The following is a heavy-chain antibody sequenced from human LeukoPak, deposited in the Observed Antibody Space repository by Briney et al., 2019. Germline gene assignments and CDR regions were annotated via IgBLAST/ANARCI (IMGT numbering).Heavy chain of an antibody. V-gene: IGHV1-3*01. J-gene: IGHJ4*02. CDR3: ARARREQWLVLGPDY. D-gene: IGHD6-19*01. Sequence: ASVKVSCKVSGYTFTSYAMHWVRQAPGQRLEWMGWINAGNGNTKYSQKFQGRVTITRDTSASTAYMELSSLRSEDTAVYYCARARREQWLVLGPDYWGQGTLVTVSS. CDR1: GYTFTSYA. CDR2: INAGNGNT.